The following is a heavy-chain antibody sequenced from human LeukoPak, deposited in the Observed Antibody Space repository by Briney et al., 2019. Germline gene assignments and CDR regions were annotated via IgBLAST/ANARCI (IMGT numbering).Heavy chain of an antibody. CDR2: ISSSSSYI. Sequence: GGSLRLSCAASGFTFSSYSMNWVRQAPGKGLEWVSSISSSSSYIYYADSVKGRFTISRDNAKNSLYLQMNSLRTEDTAVYYCARGPVSSSGFFGYWGQGTLVTVSS. CDR3: ARGPVSSSGFFGY. J-gene: IGHJ4*02. CDR1: GFTFSSYS. D-gene: IGHD6-19*01. V-gene: IGHV3-21*01.